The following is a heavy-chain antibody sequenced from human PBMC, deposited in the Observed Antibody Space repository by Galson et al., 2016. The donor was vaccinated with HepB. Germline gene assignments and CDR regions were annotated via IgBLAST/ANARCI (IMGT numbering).Heavy chain of an antibody. CDR1: GFTVRSNY. V-gene: IGHV3-53*01. CDR2: IYTGDRK. D-gene: IGHD4-17*01. CDR3: ARCDYGDSDAFDV. J-gene: IGHJ3*01. Sequence: SLRLSCAASGFTVRSNYMSWVRQAPGKGLEWVSVIYTGDRKNYADPGKGRFTIFRDNSKNTLDLHMNSLRAEDTAVYYCARCDYGDSDAFDVWGQGTLVIVSS.